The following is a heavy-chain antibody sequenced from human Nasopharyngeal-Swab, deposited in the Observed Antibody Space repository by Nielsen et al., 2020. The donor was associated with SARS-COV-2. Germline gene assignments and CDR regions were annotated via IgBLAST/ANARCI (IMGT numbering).Heavy chain of an antibody. CDR2: ISAYNGHT. V-gene: IGHV1-18*01. D-gene: IGHD3-22*01. J-gene: IGHJ3*01. CDR3: TRVPNDSTGYYKRSSDGFDV. Sequence: ASVKVSCKASGYPFTNYAVSWVRQAPGQGLECMGRISAYNGHTSYAQKLQGRVTMTTDTSTSTAFLELRSLRSDDAAIYYCTRVPNDSTGYYKRSSDGFDVWGQGTLVTVSS. CDR1: GYPFTNYA.